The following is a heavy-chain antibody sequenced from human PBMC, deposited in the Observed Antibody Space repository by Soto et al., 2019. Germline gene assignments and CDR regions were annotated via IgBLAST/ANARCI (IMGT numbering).Heavy chain of an antibody. CDR3: ARDRGSTYSSRVYYYGMDV. Sequence: QVQLVQSGAEVKKPGSSVKVSCKASGGTFSSYAISWVRQAPGQGLEWMGGIIPIFGTANYAQKFQGRVTITADESTSTAYMKLSSLRSEDTAVYYCARDRGSTYSSRVYYYGMDVWGQGTTVTVSS. V-gene: IGHV1-69*12. J-gene: IGHJ6*02. CDR1: GGTFSSYA. CDR2: IIPIFGTA. D-gene: IGHD5-18*01.